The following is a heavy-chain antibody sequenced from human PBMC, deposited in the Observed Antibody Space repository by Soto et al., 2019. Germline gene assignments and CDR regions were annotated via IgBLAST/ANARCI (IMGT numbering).Heavy chain of an antibody. J-gene: IGHJ4*02. CDR3: AKDRRLIAVAGTPHL. CDR2: ISYDGSNK. D-gene: IGHD6-19*01. V-gene: IGHV3-30*18. Sequence: GGSLRLSCAASGFTFSSYGMHWVRQAPGKGLEWVAVISYDGSNKYYADSVKGRFTISRDNSKNTLYLQMNSLRAEDTAVYYCAKDRRLIAVAGTPHLWGQGTLVTVSS. CDR1: GFTFSSYG.